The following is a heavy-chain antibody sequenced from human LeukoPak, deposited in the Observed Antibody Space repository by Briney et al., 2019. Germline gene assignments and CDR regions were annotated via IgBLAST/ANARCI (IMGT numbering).Heavy chain of an antibody. CDR3: ATLAYCGGDCYSGNWFDP. J-gene: IGHJ5*02. Sequence: ASVKVSCKVSGYTLTELSMHWVRQAPGKGLEWMGGFDPEDGEAIYAQKFQGRVTMTEDTSTDTAYMELSSLRSEDTAVYYCATLAYCGGDCYSGNWFDPWGQGTLVTVSS. V-gene: IGHV1-24*01. CDR1: GYTLTELS. D-gene: IGHD2-21*02. CDR2: FDPEDGEA.